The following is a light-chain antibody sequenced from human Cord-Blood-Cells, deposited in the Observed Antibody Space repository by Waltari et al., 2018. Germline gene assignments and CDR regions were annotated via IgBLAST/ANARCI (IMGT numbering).Light chain of an antibody. CDR3: QQYNSYSRT. J-gene: IGKJ1*01. CDR2: KAS. CDR1: KRISSW. V-gene: IGKV1-5*03. Sequence: DIQMTQSPSTLSASVGARVTITCRASKRISSWLAWYQQKPGKAPKPLIYKASSLESGVPSRFSGSGSGTEFTLTISSLQPDDFATYYCQQYNSYSRTFGQGTKVEIK.